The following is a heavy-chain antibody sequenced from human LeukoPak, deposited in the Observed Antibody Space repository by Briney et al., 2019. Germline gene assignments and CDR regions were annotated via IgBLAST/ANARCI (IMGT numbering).Heavy chain of an antibody. CDR3: ATYINWVAGDV. V-gene: IGHV3-7*01. Sequence: PGGSLRLPCAASGFTFSESWMSWVRQAPGKGLEWVANINHEGGDICYVNSVKGRFTISRDNAKNSLYLQMSSLTAEDTAIYYCATYINWVAGDVWGQGTTVTVSS. CDR1: GFTFSESW. CDR2: INHEGGDI. J-gene: IGHJ6*02. D-gene: IGHD1-1*01.